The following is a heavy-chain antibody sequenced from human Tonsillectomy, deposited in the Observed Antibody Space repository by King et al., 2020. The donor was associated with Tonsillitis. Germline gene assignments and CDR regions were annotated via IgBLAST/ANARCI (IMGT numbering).Heavy chain of an antibody. J-gene: IGHJ6*02. V-gene: IGHV1-18*04. CDR1: GYTFTNYG. CDR3: ARGGGDYSSYSGMDV. Sequence: VQLVESGGEVKKPGASVKVSCKASGYTFTNYGFSWVRQAPGQGLEWMGWISTNNGNTNYAQKFQGRVTMTKDTSTTTAYMELRSLRSDDTAVYYCARGGGDYSSYSGMDVWGQGTTVTVSS. CDR2: ISTNNGNT. D-gene: IGHD4-11*01.